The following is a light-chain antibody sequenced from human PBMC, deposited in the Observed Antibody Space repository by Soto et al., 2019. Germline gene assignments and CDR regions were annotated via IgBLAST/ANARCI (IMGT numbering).Light chain of an antibody. J-gene: IGKJ1*01. Sequence: IVLTMSPGAVSFTPRKKANFSCRASQSVSSSYIAWYQQKRGQAPRRLIYGASIRATGIPDRFSGSGSGTDFTLTISRLEPEDFALYYCKQYHTSPLTFAQGTKVDIK. CDR2: GAS. CDR1: QSVSSSY. CDR3: KQYHTSPLT. V-gene: IGKV3-20*01.